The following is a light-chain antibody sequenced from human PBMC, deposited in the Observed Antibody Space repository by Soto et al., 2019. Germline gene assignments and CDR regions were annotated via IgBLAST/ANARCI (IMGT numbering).Light chain of an antibody. CDR2: VVS. CDR3: SSYAGSNNLVV. J-gene: IGLJ2*01. CDR1: SSDVGGYNY. V-gene: IGLV2-8*01. Sequence: QSVLTQPPSASGSPGQSVTISCTGTSSDVGGYNYVSWYQQHPGKAPKLMIYVVSKRPSGVPDRFSGSKSGNTASLTVSGLQAEDEADYYCSSYAGSNNLVVFGGGTKLTV.